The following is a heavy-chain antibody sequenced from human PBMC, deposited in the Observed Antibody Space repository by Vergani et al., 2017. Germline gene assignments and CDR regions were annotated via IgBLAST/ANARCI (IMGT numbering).Heavy chain of an antibody. Sequence: QVTLKESGPVLVKPTETLTLTCTVSGFSLSNARMGVSWIRQPPGKALEWLAHIFSNDEKSYSTSLKSRLTISKDTSKSQVVLTMTNMDPVDTATYYCARIRLYDYIWGSYPTAYYFDYWGQGTLVTVSS. CDR2: IFSNDEK. CDR1: GFSLSNARMG. D-gene: IGHD3-16*02. V-gene: IGHV2-26*01. J-gene: IGHJ4*02. CDR3: ARIRLYDYIWGSYPTAYYFDY.